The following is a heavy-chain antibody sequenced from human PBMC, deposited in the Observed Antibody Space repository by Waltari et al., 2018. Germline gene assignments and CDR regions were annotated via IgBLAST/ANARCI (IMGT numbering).Heavy chain of an antibody. CDR3: TTDYPPYDRRGY. J-gene: IGHJ4*02. V-gene: IGHV3-15*01. CDR1: GFTFTDAW. Sequence: EVHLVESGGGLVEPGGSLRLSCAASGFTFTDAWRGWVRQAPGKGLECFGRNKSKADGETTDYVAPVKGRFSISRDDSENTLYLQMNSLKTEDTAVYYCTTDYPPYDRRGYWGQGTLVTVSS. D-gene: IGHD3-22*01. CDR2: NKSKADGETT.